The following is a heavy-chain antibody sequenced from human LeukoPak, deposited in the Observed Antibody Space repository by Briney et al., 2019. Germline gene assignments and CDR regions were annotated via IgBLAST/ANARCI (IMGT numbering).Heavy chain of an antibody. D-gene: IGHD6-13*01. CDR2: ISAYNGNT. CDR3: ARDLRREQQLVLGY. J-gene: IGHJ4*02. V-gene: IGHV1-18*04. Sequence: ASVKVSCKASGYTFTSYGISWVRQAPGQGLECMGWISAYNGNTNYAQKLQGRVTMTTDTSTSTAYMELRSLRSDDTAVYYCARDLRREQQLVLGYWGQGTLVTVSS. CDR1: GYTFTSYG.